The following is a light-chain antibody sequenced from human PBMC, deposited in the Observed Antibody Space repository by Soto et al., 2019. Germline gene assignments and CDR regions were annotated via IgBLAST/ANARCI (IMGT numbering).Light chain of an antibody. Sequence: QAVVTQPPSVSAAPGQKVTISCSGSKSNIGNNYVSWYQQLPGTAPKLLIYDNSKRPTGIPDRFSGSKSGTSATLGITGLQTGDEADYYCGAWDDSLSAVFGGGTKVTVL. CDR1: KSNIGNNY. CDR2: DNS. CDR3: GAWDDSLSAV. J-gene: IGLJ2*01. V-gene: IGLV1-51*01.